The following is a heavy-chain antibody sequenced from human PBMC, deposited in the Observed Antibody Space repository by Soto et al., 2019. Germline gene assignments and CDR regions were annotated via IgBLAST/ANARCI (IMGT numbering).Heavy chain of an antibody. CDR2: ISGSGGST. D-gene: IGHD3-3*01. Sequence: SGGSLRLSCAASGFTFSSYAMSWVRQAPGKGLEWVSAISGSGGSTYYADSVKGRFTISRDNSKNTLYLQMNSLRAEDTAVYYCAKDLSDYDLWSGPPGHDYWGQGTLVTVSS. V-gene: IGHV3-23*01. CDR3: AKDLSDYDLWSGPPGHDY. J-gene: IGHJ4*02. CDR1: GFTFSSYA.